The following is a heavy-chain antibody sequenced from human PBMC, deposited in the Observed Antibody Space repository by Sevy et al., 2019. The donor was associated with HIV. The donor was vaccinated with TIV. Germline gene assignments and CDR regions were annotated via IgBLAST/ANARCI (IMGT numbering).Heavy chain of an antibody. CDR1: GFTFSEAW. CDR2: IKSKTDAATR. D-gene: IGHD1-7*01. V-gene: IGHV3-15*01. Sequence: GGSLRLSCAASGFTFSEAWMSWVRQAPGKGLEWVGRIKSKTDAATRDFAAPVRGRFSISRDDSANTVYLVMNNLKPEDPGVYYCAAGTGTSDFDHWGQGTLVTVSS. CDR3: AAGTGTSDFDH. J-gene: IGHJ4*02.